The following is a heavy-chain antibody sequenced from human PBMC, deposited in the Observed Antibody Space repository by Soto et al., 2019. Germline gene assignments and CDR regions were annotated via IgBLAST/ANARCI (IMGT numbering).Heavy chain of an antibody. Sequence: EVQLLESGGGLVQPGGSLRLSCAASGFTFSTYAMSWVRQAPGKGLEWVSGISGSDGSTYYADSVQGRFTISRDNSKNTLYLQLTSLRAEDTAVYYCAKHLHYFDYWGQGTLVTVSS. CDR1: GFTFSTYA. V-gene: IGHV3-23*01. J-gene: IGHJ4*02. CDR3: AKHLHYFDY. CDR2: ISGSDGST.